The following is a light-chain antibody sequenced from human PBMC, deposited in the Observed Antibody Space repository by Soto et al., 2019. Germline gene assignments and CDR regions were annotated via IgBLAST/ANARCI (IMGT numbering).Light chain of an antibody. CDR3: QQYGSSPLT. Sequence: EIVLTQSPGTLSLSPGERATLSCRASQSIGSNYLAWYQQKPGQAPRLLIYGASSRATGIPDRFSGSGSGTDFTLTISRLEPEDFAVYYCQQYGSSPLTFGGGTKVDIK. V-gene: IGKV3-20*01. J-gene: IGKJ4*01. CDR2: GAS. CDR1: QSIGSNY.